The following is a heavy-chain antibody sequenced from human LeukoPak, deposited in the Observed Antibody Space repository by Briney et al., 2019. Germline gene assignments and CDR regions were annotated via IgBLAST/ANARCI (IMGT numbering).Heavy chain of an antibody. CDR2: ISSSSSYI. Sequence: PGGSLRLSCAASGFTFSSYSMNWVRQAPGKGLEWVSSISSSSSYIYYADSVKVRFTISRDNAKNSLYLQMNSLRVEDTAVYYCARARVYTSSIFNHWGQGTRVTVSS. V-gene: IGHV3-21*01. CDR1: GFTFSSYS. CDR3: ARARVYTSSIFNH. J-gene: IGHJ4*02. D-gene: IGHD6-6*01.